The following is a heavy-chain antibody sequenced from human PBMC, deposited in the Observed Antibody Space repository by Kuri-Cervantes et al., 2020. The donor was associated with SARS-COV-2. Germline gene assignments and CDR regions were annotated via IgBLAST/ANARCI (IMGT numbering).Heavy chain of an antibody. J-gene: IGHJ4*02. CDR1: GDSISSSSYY. D-gene: IGHD6-6*01. CDR3: SSSSSLSYYFDY. Sequence: SETLSLTCTVSGDSISSSSYYWGWIRQPPGKGLEWIGSVTYRGSTYYNPSLKSRVTISVDTSKNQFSLKLSSVTAADTAVYYCSSSSSLSYYFDYWSQGTLVTVSS. V-gene: IGHV4-39*07. CDR2: VTYRGST.